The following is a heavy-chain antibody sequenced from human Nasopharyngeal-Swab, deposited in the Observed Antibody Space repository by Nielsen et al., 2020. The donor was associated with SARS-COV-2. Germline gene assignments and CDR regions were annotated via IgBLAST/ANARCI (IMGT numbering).Heavy chain of an antibody. CDR3: ARGGYCSSTSCYFGIKNRVDY. CDR1: GFTFSSYW. Sequence: GGSLRLSCAASGFTFSSYWMSWVRQAPGKGLEWVANIKQDGSEKYYVDSVKGRFTISRDNAKNSLYLQMNSLRAEDTAVYYCARGGYCSSTSCYFGIKNRVDYWGQGTLVTVSS. CDR2: IKQDGSEK. V-gene: IGHV3-7*05. J-gene: IGHJ4*02. D-gene: IGHD2-2*01.